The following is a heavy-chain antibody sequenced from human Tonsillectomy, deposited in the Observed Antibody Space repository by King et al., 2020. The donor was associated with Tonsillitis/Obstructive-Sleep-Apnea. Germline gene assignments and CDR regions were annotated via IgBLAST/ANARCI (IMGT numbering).Heavy chain of an antibody. J-gene: IGHJ2*01. CDR3: ARSLFSTVEDIHWYFDL. V-gene: IGHV4-31*03. Sequence: QMQLQESGPGLVKPSQTLSLTCTVSGGSISSGGYYWSWIRQHPGKGLEWIGYIYYSGSTYYNPSLKSRVTISVDTSKNQFSLRLSSVTAADTAVYYCARSLFSTVEDIHWYFDLWGRGTLVTVSS. CDR1: GGSISSGGYY. CDR2: IYYSGST. D-gene: IGHD7-27*01.